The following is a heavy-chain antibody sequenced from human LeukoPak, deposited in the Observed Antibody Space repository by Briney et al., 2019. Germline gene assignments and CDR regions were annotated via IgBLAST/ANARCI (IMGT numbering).Heavy chain of an antibody. CDR1: GFTFSNAW. CDR2: IKSKTDGGTT. Sequence: GGSLRLSCAASGFTFSNAWMSWVRQAPGKGLEWVGRIKSKTDGGTTDYAAPLKSRFTISRENSKNTLYLQMNSLRAEDTAVYYCAREYPDSSSWTGYYYYMDVWGKGTTVTISS. D-gene: IGHD6-13*01. J-gene: IGHJ6*03. V-gene: IGHV3-15*01. CDR3: AREYPDSSSWTGYYYYMDV.